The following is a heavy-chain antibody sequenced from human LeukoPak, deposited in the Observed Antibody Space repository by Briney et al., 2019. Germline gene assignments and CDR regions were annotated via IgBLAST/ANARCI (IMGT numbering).Heavy chain of an antibody. D-gene: IGHD2-2*01. Sequence: GASVKVSCKASGGTFSSYAISWVRQAPGKGLEWMGGFDPEDGETIYAQKFQGRVTMTEDTSTDTAYMELSSLRSEDTAVYYCAAGGYQLLPTWGQGTLVTVSS. CDR2: FDPEDGET. CDR1: GGTFSSYA. V-gene: IGHV1-24*01. J-gene: IGHJ4*02. CDR3: AAGGYQLLPT.